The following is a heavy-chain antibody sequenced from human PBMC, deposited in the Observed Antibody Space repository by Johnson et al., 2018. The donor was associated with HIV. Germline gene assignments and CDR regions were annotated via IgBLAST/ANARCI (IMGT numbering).Heavy chain of an antibody. CDR1: GFTFSSYA. D-gene: IGHD3-3*02. V-gene: IGHV3-30*04. CDR2: ISYDGSEK. J-gene: IGHJ3*02. CDR3: ARELSHDAFDI. Sequence: QVQLVESGGGLIQPGKSLRLSCAASGFTFSSYAMHWVRQAPGKGLEWVAVISYDGSEKLFADSVKGRFTISRDNAKNTLYLQMNSLRAEDTAAYYCARELSHDAFDIWGQGTMVTVSS.